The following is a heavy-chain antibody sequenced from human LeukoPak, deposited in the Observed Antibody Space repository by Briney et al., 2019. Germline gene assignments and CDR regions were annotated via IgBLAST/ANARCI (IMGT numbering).Heavy chain of an antibody. CDR1: GDSVSRSDSY. CDR2: IYYSGRT. CDR3: ARRRYYDSSGYLE. J-gene: IGHJ1*01. V-gene: IGHV4-39*01. D-gene: IGHD3-22*01. Sequence: SETLSLTCTIFGDSVSRSDSYWDWIRQPPGKGLEWIGTIYYSGRTYYSPSLKSRVTLSVDMSNDQFSLTLSSVTAADTALYFCARRRYYDSSGYLEWGQGTLVTVSS.